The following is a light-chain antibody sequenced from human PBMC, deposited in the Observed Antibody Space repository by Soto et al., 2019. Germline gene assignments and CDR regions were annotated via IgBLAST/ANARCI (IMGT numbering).Light chain of an antibody. V-gene: IGLV1-47*02. CDR1: SSNIGRNY. CDR2: TNN. Sequence: QSVLDQPPSASGTPGQTVTISCSGSSSNIGRNYVYWYQQLPGRAPTLLIHTNNQRPSGVPERFSGSKSGTSASLAVSGLRSDDEAYYYCASWDETLGGIFGGGTKLTVL. CDR3: ASWDETLGGI. J-gene: IGLJ2*01.